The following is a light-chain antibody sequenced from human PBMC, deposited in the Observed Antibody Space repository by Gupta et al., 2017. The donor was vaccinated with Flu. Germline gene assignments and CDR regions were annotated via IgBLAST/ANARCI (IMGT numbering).Light chain of an antibody. CDR3: QQYGTSPPT. CDR1: QSVSNSY. CDR2: DTP. V-gene: IGKV3D-20*01. Sequence: EIELTQSPATLSLSPGERATLSCGASQSVSNSYLAWYEQKPGLAPRLLIYDTPNRATGIPDRFSGSGSGTDFTLTISRLEPEDFAVYYCQQYGTSPPTFGPGTKVEIK. J-gene: IGKJ3*01.